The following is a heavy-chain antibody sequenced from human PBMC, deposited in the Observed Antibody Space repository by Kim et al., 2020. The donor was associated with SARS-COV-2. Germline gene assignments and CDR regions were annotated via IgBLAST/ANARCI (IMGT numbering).Heavy chain of an antibody. CDR2: IYYSGST. V-gene: IGHV4-39*01. CDR3: ASHEGGHYYDSSGYYSDY. Sequence: SETLSLTCTVSGGSISSSSYYWGWIRQPPGKGLEWIGSIYYSGSTYYNPSLKSRVTISVDTSENQFSLKLSSVTAADTAVYYCASHEGGHYYDSSGYYSDYWGQGTLVTVSS. D-gene: IGHD3-22*01. J-gene: IGHJ4*02. CDR1: GGSISSSSYY.